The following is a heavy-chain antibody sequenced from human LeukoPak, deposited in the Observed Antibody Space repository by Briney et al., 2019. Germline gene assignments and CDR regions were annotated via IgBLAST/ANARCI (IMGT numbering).Heavy chain of an antibody. V-gene: IGHV4-39*01. CDR1: GGSISSSSYY. Sequence: SETLSLTCTVSGGSISSSSYYWGWIRQPPGKGLEWIGSIYYSGSTYYNPSLKSRVTISVDTSKNQFSLKLSSVTAADTAVYYCATRDVPYSRGWYDDYGGRGTLAPVSS. D-gene: IGHD6-19*01. CDR2: IYYSGST. J-gene: IGHJ4*02. CDR3: ATRDVPYSRGWYDDY.